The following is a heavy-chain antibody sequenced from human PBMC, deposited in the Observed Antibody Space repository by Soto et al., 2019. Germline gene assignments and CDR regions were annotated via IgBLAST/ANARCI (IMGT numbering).Heavy chain of an antibody. J-gene: IGHJ5*01. CDR3: PRHPRNYSDSIGSDNWF. Sequence: PWQSXRLSGSAGVFTFIVSAMHWVRQASGKGLELVGRIRRKSNSYATAYAASVKGRLTISRDDSNHKAYMKMNRLKPDDTAVYYCPRHPRNYSDSIGSDNWF. V-gene: IGHV3-73*01. CDR2: IRRKSNSYAT. D-gene: IGHD3-22*01. CDR1: VFTFIVSA.